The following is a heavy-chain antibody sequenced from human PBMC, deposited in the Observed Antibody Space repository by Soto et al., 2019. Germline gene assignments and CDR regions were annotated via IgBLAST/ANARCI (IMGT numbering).Heavy chain of an antibody. CDR2: ISTSGSTI. CDR3: AREICDY. J-gene: IGHJ4*02. CDR1: GFAFSSYE. V-gene: IGHV3-48*03. Sequence: GGSLRLSCAASGFAFSSYEMNWVRQAPGKGLEWISFISTSGSTIYYADSVKGRFTISRDNAQNSLFLQMTSLRAEDTAVYYYAREICDYWGRGTLVTVSS.